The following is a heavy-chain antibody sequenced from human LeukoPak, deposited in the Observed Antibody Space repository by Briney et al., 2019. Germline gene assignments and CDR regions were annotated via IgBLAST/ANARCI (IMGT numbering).Heavy chain of an antibody. V-gene: IGHV4-59*01. CDR2: IYYSGST. D-gene: IGHD6-13*01. CDR3: VRAAGSSSWST. CDR1: GGSISTYY. Sequence: KPSETLSLTCTVSGGSISTYYWTWIRQPPGKGLEWIGYIYYSGSTNYNPALKSRVTISLDTSKNQFSLKLRSVTAADTAVYYCVRAAGSSSWSTWGQGALVTVSS. J-gene: IGHJ5*02.